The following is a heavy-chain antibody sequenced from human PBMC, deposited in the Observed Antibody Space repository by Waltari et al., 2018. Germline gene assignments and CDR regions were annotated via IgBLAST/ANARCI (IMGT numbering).Heavy chain of an antibody. CDR2: IIPIFGTT. V-gene: IGHV1-69*12. Sequence: QVHLVQSGAEVKKPGSSVKVSCKASGDTFNSNAITWVRQAPGQGLEWLGGIIPIFGTTNYAQKSQGRLTITADESTSTVYMELSGLRSEDTALYYCARVPLRNCINASCMPFDYWGPGTLVTVSS. J-gene: IGHJ4*01. CDR3: ARVPLRNCINASCMPFDY. D-gene: IGHD2-8*01. CDR1: GDTFNSNA.